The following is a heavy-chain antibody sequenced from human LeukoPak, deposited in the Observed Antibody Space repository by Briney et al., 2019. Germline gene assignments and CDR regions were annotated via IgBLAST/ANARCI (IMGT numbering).Heavy chain of an antibody. CDR2: ISAYNVNT. V-gene: IGHV1-18*01. D-gene: IGHD4-11*01. CDR3: ARVPVSGPGARFDY. J-gene: IGHJ4*02. Sequence: GASVKVPCRASGYTFTTFVTSGCRQPPGQGLRGWGGISAYNVNTNDAQKLQGRVTMTTDTSTTTAYMELRSLRSDDTAVYYCARVPVSGPGARFDYWGQGTLVTVSS. CDR1: GYTFTTFV.